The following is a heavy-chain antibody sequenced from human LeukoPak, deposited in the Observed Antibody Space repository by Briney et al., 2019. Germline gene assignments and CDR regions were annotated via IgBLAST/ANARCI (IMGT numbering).Heavy chain of an antibody. CDR2: IYPGDSDT. CDR3: ARRLTAEV. V-gene: IGHV5-51*01. J-gene: IGHJ4*02. D-gene: IGHD7-27*01. Sequence: GESLKISCKGSGYIFTNYRISWVRQLPGEGLEWMGIIYPGDSDTRYSPSFQGQVTISADNSINTAYLQWSSLKASDTAIYYCARRLTAEVWGQGTLVTVSS. CDR1: GYIFTNYR.